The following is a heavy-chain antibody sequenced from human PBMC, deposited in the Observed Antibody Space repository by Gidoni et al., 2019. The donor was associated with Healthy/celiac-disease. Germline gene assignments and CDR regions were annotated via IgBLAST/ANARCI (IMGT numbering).Heavy chain of an antibody. D-gene: IGHD1-7*01. J-gene: IGHJ3*02. Sequence: QVQLQESGPGLVKPSQTLSLTCTVSGGSLSSGSYYWRWIRQPAGKGLEWIGRIYTSGSTNYNPSLKSRVTISVDTSKNQFSLKLSSVTAADTAVYYCALDLRRDDAFDIWGQGTMVTVSS. CDR2: IYTSGST. CDR1: GGSLSSGSYY. V-gene: IGHV4-61*02. CDR3: ALDLRRDDAFDI.